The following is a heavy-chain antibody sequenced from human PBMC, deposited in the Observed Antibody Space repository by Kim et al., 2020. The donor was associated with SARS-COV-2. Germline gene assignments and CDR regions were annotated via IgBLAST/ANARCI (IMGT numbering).Heavy chain of an antibody. CDR1: GFTFTSNS. CDR2: ISTSSSYI. D-gene: IGHD5-12*01. J-gene: IGHJ6*03. V-gene: IGHV3-21*01. Sequence: GGSLRLSCAASGFTFTSNSMNWVRQAPGKGLEWVSSISTSSSYIYYADSVRGRFTISRDNAMNSLYLQLNSLRAEDTAVYYCVRERRSGYRSFGPYMDVWGKGTTVTVSS. CDR3: VRERRSGYRSFGPYMDV.